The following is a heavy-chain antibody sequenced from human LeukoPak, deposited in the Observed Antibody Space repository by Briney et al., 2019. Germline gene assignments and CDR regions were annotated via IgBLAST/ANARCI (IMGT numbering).Heavy chain of an antibody. Sequence: GGSLRLSCAASGFTFSSYAMNWVRQAPRKGQEWVSAMSGRGGSTYYADSVKGRFTISRHNSKDTLYLQMNSLRAEDTAVYYCAKDPRPYYYDRGFFDYWGQGTLVTVSS. D-gene: IGHD3-22*01. J-gene: IGHJ4*02. V-gene: IGHV3-23*01. CDR3: AKDPRPYYYDRGFFDY. CDR2: MSGRGGST. CDR1: GFTFSSYA.